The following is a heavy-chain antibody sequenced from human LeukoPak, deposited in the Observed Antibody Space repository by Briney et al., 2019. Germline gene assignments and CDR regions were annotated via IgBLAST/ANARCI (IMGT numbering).Heavy chain of an antibody. CDR2: ITSSSSYI. V-gene: IGHV3-21*01. J-gene: IGHJ4*02. CDR3: ARSYSSSRGAFDY. Sequence: PGGSLRLSCAASGFTFSSYGMNWVRQAPGKGLEWVSSITSSSSYIYYADSVKGRFTISRDNAKNSLYLQMNSLRAEDTAVYYCARSYSSSRGAFDYWGQGTLVTVSS. D-gene: IGHD6-6*01. CDR1: GFTFSSYG.